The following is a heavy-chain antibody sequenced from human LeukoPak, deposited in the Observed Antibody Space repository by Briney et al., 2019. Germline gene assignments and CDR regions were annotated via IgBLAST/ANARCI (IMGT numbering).Heavy chain of an antibody. V-gene: IGHV3-23*01. CDR3: AKRGGYSSGWYYFDY. J-gene: IGHJ4*02. D-gene: IGHD6-19*01. Sequence: GGSLRLSCAASGFTFTNYAMSWVRQAPGKGLEWVSGISGSGISTYYADSVKGRFTISRDNSNNTLYLQMNSLRAEDTAVYYCAKRGGYSSGWYYFDYWGQGTPVTVSS. CDR2: ISGSGIST. CDR1: GFTFTNYA.